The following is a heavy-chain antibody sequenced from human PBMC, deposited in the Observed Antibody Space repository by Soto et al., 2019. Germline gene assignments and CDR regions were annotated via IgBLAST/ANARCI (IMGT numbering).Heavy chain of an antibody. J-gene: IGHJ3*02. D-gene: IGHD2-2*01. CDR3: ARTKEEDAFDI. CDR2: IIPIFGTA. CDR1: GGTFSIYS. Sequence: ASVKVSCKASGGTFSIYSISWVRQAPGQGLEWMGGIIPIFGTANYAQKFQGRVTITADESTSTAYMELSSLRSEDTAVYYCARTKEEDAFDIWGQGTMVTVSS. V-gene: IGHV1-69*13.